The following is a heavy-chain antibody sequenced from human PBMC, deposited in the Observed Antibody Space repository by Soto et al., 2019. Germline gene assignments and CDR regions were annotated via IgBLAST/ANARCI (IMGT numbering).Heavy chain of an antibody. J-gene: IGHJ4*02. CDR1: GFTFSTYA. Sequence: GGSLRLSCAASGFTFSTYAMTWVRQAPGKGLEWVSTISGSGGSAYSADSVKGRFTISRDNSKNTLFLQMNSLRADDTAVYYCAKRIYCSSTSCSGAYDYWGQGILVTVSS. D-gene: IGHD2-2*01. CDR3: AKRIYCSSTSCSGAYDY. CDR2: ISGSGGSA. V-gene: IGHV3-23*01.